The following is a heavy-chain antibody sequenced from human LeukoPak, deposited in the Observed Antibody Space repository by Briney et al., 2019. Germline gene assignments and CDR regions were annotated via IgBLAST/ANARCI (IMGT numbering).Heavy chain of an antibody. CDR3: SRSHDYGGLYFYYYMDV. D-gene: IGHD4-23*01. Sequence: PSETLSLTRTLSGCSISSRSDYWGCIPPTPGKGLESIGNLDSSGSTYYNPSLKSRVTISVGTSKNQFSLNLRSVTAADTAIYFCSRSHDYGGLYFYYYMDVWGKGTTVTVSS. V-gene: IGHV4-39*01. J-gene: IGHJ6*03. CDR1: GCSISSRSDY. CDR2: LDSSGST.